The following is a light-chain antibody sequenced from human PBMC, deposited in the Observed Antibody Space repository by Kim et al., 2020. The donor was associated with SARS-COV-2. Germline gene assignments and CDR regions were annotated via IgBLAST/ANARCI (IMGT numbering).Light chain of an antibody. V-gene: IGLV10-54*04. CDR3: SAWDSSLSAWV. J-gene: IGLJ3*02. Sequence: QTATITCTRNINNVGNDGATWLQQHQGHPPKLLSYINNNRPSGISERFSASRSGNTASLTITGLQPEDEADYYCSAWDSSLSAWVFGGGTQLTVL. CDR2: INN. CDR1: INNVGNDG.